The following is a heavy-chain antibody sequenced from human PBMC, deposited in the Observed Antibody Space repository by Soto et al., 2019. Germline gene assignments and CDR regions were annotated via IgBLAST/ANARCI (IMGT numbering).Heavy chain of an antibody. CDR3: ARAGAEAADVDS. V-gene: IGHV3-15*01. CDR2: IKSKTDGGTT. CDR1: GFTFSNAW. D-gene: IGHD6-13*01. Sequence: PRGSLILSCAASGFTFSNAWMSWVRQAPGKGLEWVGRIKSKTDGGTTDYAAPVKGRFTISRDDSKNTLYLQMNSLRAEDTAVYYCARAGAEAADVDSRGQGTLV. J-gene: IGHJ4*02.